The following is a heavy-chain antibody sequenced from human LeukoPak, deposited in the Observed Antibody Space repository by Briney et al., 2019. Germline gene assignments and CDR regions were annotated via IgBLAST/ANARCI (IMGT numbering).Heavy chain of an antibody. Sequence: SETLSLTCTVSGGSISSYYWSWIRQPPGKGLEWIGYIYYSGSTNYNPSLKSRVTISVDTSKNQFSLKLSSVTAADTAVYYCARGGRGFYDFWSGKGGNYFDYWGQGTLVTVSS. CDR1: GGSISSYY. D-gene: IGHD3-3*01. J-gene: IGHJ4*02. CDR3: ARGGRGFYDFWSGKGGNYFDY. CDR2: IYYSGST. V-gene: IGHV4-59*01.